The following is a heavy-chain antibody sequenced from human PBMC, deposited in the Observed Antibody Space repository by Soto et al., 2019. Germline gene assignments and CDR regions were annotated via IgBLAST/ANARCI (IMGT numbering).Heavy chain of an antibody. CDR3: ASHCGGDCYSRSPPYYYYGMDV. CDR2: IIPIFGTA. D-gene: IGHD2-21*02. J-gene: IGHJ6*02. Sequence: QVQLVQSGAEVKKPGSSVNVSCKASGGTFSSYAISWVRQAPGQGLEWMGGIIPIFGTADYAQKFQGRVTITADESTSTAYMELSSLRSEDTAVYYCASHCGGDCYSRSPPYYYYGMDVWGQGTTVTVSS. CDR1: GGTFSSYA. V-gene: IGHV1-69*12.